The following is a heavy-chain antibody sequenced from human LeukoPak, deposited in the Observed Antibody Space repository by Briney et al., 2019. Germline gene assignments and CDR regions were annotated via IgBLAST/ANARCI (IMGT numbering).Heavy chain of an antibody. Sequence: SETLSLTCTVSGGSISSSSYYWGWIRQPPGKGLEWIGSIYYSGSTYYNPSLKSRVTISVDTSKNQFSLKLSSVTAADTAVYYCARSPVLRFLEWLLLLDYSRQGTLVTVSS. J-gene: IGHJ4*02. CDR1: GGSISSSSYY. CDR2: IYYSGST. D-gene: IGHD3-3*01. V-gene: IGHV4-39*01. CDR3: ARSPVLRFLEWLLLLDY.